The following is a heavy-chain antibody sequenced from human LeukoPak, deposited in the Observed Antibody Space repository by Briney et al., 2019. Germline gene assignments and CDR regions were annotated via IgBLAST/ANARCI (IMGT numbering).Heavy chain of an antibody. J-gene: IGHJ6*02. Sequence: SVKVSCKASGFTFTSSAMQWVRQARGQRLEWIGWIVVGSGNTNYAQKFQERVTITRDMSTSTAYMELSSLRSEDTAVYYCAAEGSRSGSYYYYYGMDAWGQGTTVTVSS. V-gene: IGHV1-58*02. CDR2: IVVGSGNT. CDR3: AAEGSRSGSYYYYYGMDA. D-gene: IGHD3-10*01. CDR1: GFTFTSSA.